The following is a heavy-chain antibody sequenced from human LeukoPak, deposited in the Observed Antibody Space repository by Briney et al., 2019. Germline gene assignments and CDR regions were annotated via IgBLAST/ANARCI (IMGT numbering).Heavy chain of an antibody. CDR2: IKDSGST. J-gene: IGHJ5*02. V-gene: IGHV4-34*01. CDR3: ARAGGATGYSSSWSWFDP. D-gene: IGHD6-13*01. Sequence: PSETLSLTCAVYGGSFSGYYWSWIRQPPGKGLEWIGEIKDSGSTNYNPSLKSRVTISVDTSKKQFSLKLSSVTAADTAVYYCARAGGATGYSSSWSWFDPWGQGTLVTVSS. CDR1: GGSFSGYY.